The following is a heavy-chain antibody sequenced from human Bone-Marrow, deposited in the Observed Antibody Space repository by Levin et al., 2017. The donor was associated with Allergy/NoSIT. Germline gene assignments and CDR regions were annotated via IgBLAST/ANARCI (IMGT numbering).Heavy chain of an antibody. D-gene: IGHD2-15*01. Sequence: GASVKVSCKASGGTFSSYAISWVRQAPGQGLEWMGGIIPIFGTANYAQKFQGRVTITADESTSTAYMELSSLRSEDTAVYYCAVEYCSGGSCYVLDWFDPWGQGTLVTVSS. CDR1: GGTFSSYA. CDR2: IIPIFGTA. J-gene: IGHJ5*02. V-gene: IGHV1-69*13. CDR3: AVEYCSGGSCYVLDWFDP.